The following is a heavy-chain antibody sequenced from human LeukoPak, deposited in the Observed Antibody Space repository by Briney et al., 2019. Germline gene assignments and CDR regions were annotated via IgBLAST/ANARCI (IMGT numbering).Heavy chain of an antibody. CDR2: ISSNGGTT. CDR1: GFTFSSYS. J-gene: IGHJ4*02. D-gene: IGHD4-23*01. CDR3: ARDRNGGYY. Sequence: RPGGSLRLSCAASGFTFSSYSLNWVRQAPGKGLEWLSYISSNGGTTYYADSVKGRFTISRDNAKSSLYLQMNSLRAEDTGVYYCARDRNGGYYWGQGTLVTVSS. V-gene: IGHV3-48*04.